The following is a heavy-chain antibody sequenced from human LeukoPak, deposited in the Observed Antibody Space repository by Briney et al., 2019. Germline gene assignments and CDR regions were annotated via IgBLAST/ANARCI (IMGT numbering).Heavy chain of an antibody. V-gene: IGHV3-53*05. CDR1: GFTFSSYE. CDR3: ASDLIY. CDR2: IYGVDGT. Sequence: GGSLRLSCAASGFTFSSYEMNWVRRAPGKGLEWVSVIYGVDGTSYADSVKGRFTISRDNSKNTVYLQMNSLRAEDTAVYYCASDLIYWGQGTLVTVSS. J-gene: IGHJ4*02.